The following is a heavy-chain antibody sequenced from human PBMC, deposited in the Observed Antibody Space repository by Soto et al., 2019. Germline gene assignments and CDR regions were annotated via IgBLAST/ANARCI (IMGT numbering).Heavy chain of an antibody. CDR3: VRTNHFDY. J-gene: IGHJ4*02. CDR2: IYYSGST. CDR1: GGSISSGGYY. Sequence: SETLSLTCTVSGGSISSGGYYWSWIRQPPGKGLEWIGSIYYSGSTYYNPSLKSRVTISVDTSKNQFSLKLSSVTAADTAVYYCVRTNHFDYWGQGTLVTVSS. V-gene: IGHV4-39*07.